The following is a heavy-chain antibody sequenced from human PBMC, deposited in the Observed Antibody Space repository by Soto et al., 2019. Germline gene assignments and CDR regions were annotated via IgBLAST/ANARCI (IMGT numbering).Heavy chain of an antibody. CDR1: GGSISSGGYY. V-gene: IGHV4-30-2*01. CDR2: IYHSGST. CDR3: ARGPPFSY. Sequence: SSETLSLTCTVSGGSISSGGYYWSWIRQHPGKGLEWIGYIYHSGSTYYNPSLKSRVTISVDRSKNQFSLKLSSVTAADTAVYYCARGPPFSYWGRGTLVTVSS. J-gene: IGHJ4*02.